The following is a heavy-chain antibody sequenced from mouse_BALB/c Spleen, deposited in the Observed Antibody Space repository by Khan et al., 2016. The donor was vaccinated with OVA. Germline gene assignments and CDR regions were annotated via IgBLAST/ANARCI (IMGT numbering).Heavy chain of an antibody. CDR3: ERYDRRKYYGRDY. J-gene: IGHJ4*01. CDR2: INPSPEGS. Sequence: EVQLQESGPELVKPGASVKMSCKASGYTFTSYVMHWVRQKLGQGREGKGDINPSPEGSREKEKFKGTSPLTSDTSSSTACMELSSLTSEDSEGHYCERYDRRKYYGRDYWGKGTSGKVSS. D-gene: IGHD2-14*01. V-gene: IGHV1S136*01. CDR1: GYTFTSYV.